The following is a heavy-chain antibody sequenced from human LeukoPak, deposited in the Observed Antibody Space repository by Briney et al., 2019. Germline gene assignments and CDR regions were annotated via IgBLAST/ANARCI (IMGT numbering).Heavy chain of an antibody. Sequence: GESLKISCQGSGYSFISYWIGWVRQMPGKGLEWMGIIYPGDSDIRYSPSFQGQVTISVDKSISTAYLQWSSLKASGTAMYYCAISVGSGWKFDYWGQGTLVTVSS. CDR1: GYSFISYW. CDR3: AISVGSGWKFDY. CDR2: IYPGDSDI. D-gene: IGHD6-19*01. V-gene: IGHV5-51*01. J-gene: IGHJ4*02.